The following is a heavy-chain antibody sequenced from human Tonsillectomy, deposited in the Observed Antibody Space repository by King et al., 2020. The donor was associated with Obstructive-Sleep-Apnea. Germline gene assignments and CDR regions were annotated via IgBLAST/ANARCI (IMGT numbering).Heavy chain of an antibody. CDR2: ISYDGSNK. J-gene: IGHJ4*02. Sequence: VQLVESGGGVVQPGRSLRLSCAASGFTFSSYAMHWVRQAPGKGLEWVAVISYDGSNKYYADSVKGRFTISRDNSKNTLYLQMNSLRAEDTAVYYCARVAHAGEKPEDIVVVPAAILGYWGQGTLVTVSS. CDR1: GFTFSSYA. D-gene: IGHD2-2*01. V-gene: IGHV3-30-3*01. CDR3: ARVAHAGEKPEDIVVVPAAILGY.